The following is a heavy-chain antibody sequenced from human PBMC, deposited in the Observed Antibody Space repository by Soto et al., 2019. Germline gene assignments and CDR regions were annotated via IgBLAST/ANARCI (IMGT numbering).Heavy chain of an antibody. CDR1: GFTFSSYW. J-gene: IGHJ5*02. V-gene: IGHV3-7*01. D-gene: IGHD3-3*01. CDR2: IKQDGSEK. Sequence: GGSLRLSCAASGFTFSSYWMSWVRQAPGKGLEWVANIKQDGSEKYYVDSVKGRFTISRDNAKNSLYLQMNSLRAEDTAVYYCARGGDYDFWSGENNWFDPWGQGTLVTVSS. CDR3: ARGGDYDFWSGENNWFDP.